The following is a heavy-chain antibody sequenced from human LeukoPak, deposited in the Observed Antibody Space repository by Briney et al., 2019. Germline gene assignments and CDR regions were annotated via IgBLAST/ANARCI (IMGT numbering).Heavy chain of an antibody. V-gene: IGHV4-39*07. CDR2: INHSGST. Sequence: PSETLSLTCTVPGGSISSGSYYWSWIRQPPGKGLEWIGEINHSGSTNYNPSLKSRVTISVDTSKNQFSLKLSSVTAADTAVHYCARGRLPYYYDSSGYYLRYFDLWGRGTLVTVSS. CDR1: GGSISSGSYY. CDR3: ARGRLPYYYDSSGYYLRYFDL. D-gene: IGHD3-22*01. J-gene: IGHJ2*01.